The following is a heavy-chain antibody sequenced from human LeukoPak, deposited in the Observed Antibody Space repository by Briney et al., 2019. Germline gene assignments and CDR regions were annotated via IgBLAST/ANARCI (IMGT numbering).Heavy chain of an antibody. J-gene: IGHJ6*02. Sequence: GGSLRLSCAASGFTFSSYSMNWVRQAPGKGLEWVSSISSSSSYIYYADSVKGRFTISRDNAMNSLYLQMNSLRAEDTAVYYCARDDDRRRYYGMDVWGQGTTVTVSS. CDR3: ARDDDRRRYYGMDV. V-gene: IGHV3-21*01. CDR1: GFTFSSYS. CDR2: ISSSSSYI. D-gene: IGHD3-22*01.